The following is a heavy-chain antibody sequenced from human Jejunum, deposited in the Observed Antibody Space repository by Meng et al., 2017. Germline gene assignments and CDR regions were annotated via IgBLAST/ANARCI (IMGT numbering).Heavy chain of an antibody. D-gene: IGHD4-23*01. CDR1: GGSMNSAGHY. V-gene: IGHV4-31*03. CDR3: ARATAGNSEYFQN. CDR2: IHYSGGT. Sequence: GQRQESGPGLVKPAQTLSLTCTVSGGSMNSAGHYWSWIRQDPGKGLEWIGYIHYSGGTYYNPSLKSRVTISVDTSKNQFSLKLNSVSAADTAVYYCARATAGNSEYFQNWGQGTLVTVSS. J-gene: IGHJ1*01.